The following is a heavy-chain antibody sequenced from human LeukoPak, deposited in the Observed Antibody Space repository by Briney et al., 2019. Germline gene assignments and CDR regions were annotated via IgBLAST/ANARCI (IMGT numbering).Heavy chain of an antibody. CDR3: IRDLGLSHVFGAFDV. J-gene: IGHJ3*01. CDR1: GFTFSFYD. D-gene: IGHD3-16*01. CDR2: IGKGGDT. V-gene: IGHV3-13*01. Sequence: PGGSLRLSCAASGFTFSFYDMHWVRQATGKSLEWVSGIGKGGDTYYPESVKGRFTLSRDTGKNSLYLQMNSLSAEDTAVYYCIRDLGLSHVFGAFDVWGQGTLVTVSS.